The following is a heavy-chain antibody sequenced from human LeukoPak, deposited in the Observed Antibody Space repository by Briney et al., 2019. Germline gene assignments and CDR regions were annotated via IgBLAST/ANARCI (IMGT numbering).Heavy chain of an antibody. D-gene: IGHD3-3*01. Sequence: SETLSLTCTVSGGSISSYYWSWIRQPPGKGLEWIGYIYYSGSTNYNPSLKSRVTISVDTSKNQFSPKLSSVTAADTAVYYCARGHYDFWSGGKYYYYYMDVWGKGTTVTVSS. J-gene: IGHJ6*03. CDR2: IYYSGST. CDR3: ARGHYDFWSGGKYYYYYMDV. V-gene: IGHV4-59*01. CDR1: GGSISSYY.